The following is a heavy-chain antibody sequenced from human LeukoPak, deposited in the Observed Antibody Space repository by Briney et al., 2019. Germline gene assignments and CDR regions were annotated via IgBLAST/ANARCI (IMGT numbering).Heavy chain of an antibody. CDR1: GFTFSTFA. V-gene: IGHV3-23*01. CDR2: ISGSGDST. J-gene: IGHJ4*02. D-gene: IGHD4-17*01. CDR3: AKMDYGDYIDY. Sequence: GGSLRLSCAASGFTFSTFAMIWVRQPPGKGLEWVSSISGSGDSTYYADSVKGRFTISRDNSKNTLYLQMNSLRAEDTAVYYCAKMDYGDYIDYWGQGTLVTVSS.